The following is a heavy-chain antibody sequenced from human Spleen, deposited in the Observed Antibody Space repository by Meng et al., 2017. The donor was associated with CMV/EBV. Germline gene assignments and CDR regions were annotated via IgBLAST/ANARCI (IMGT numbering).Heavy chain of an antibody. D-gene: IGHD3-22*01. J-gene: IGHJ4*02. CDR3: ARDLRGPNYYDSTGYFDY. V-gene: IGHV3-30*04. CDR2: MLHDGSTK. Sequence: GESLKISCAASGFTFSSYAMHWVRQAPGKGLEWVAVMLHDGSTKYYADSVKGRFTISRDNSRNTMYLQMHSLGVEDTAVYYCARDLRGPNYYDSTGYFDYWGQGIRVTVSS. CDR1: GFTFSSYA.